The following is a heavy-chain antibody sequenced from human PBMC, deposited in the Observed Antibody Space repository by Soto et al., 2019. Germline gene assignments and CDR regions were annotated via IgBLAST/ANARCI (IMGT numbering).Heavy chain of an antibody. CDR2: IGPTEAHAP. Sequence: PRLSWLDSGCPFGDYAMRWVRHAPGPGLEWVSAIGPTEAHAPAYAASVKGRFTISRDNSRNILYPQMTNLRAEDTGVYYCAKDVITYNGRDDAFVFWGKGTMVTV. J-gene: IGHJ3*01. V-gene: IGHV3-23*01. D-gene: IGHD3-10*01. CDR3: AKDVITYNGRDDAFVF. CDR1: GCPFGDYA.